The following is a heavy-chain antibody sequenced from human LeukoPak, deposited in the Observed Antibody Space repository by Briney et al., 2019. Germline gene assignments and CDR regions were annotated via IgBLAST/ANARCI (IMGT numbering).Heavy chain of an antibody. CDR3: AREVHYYDSSGYYYERGGNYFDY. CDR1: GGSFSSYY. D-gene: IGHD3-22*01. Sequence: SETLSLTCTVSGGSFSSYYWSWIRQPAGKGLEWIGHIYTSGTTNYNPPLKSRVTMSIDTSKNQFSLKLSSVTAADTAVYYCAREVHYYDSSGYYYERGGNYFDYWGQGTLVTVSS. V-gene: IGHV4-4*07. CDR2: IYTSGTT. J-gene: IGHJ4*02.